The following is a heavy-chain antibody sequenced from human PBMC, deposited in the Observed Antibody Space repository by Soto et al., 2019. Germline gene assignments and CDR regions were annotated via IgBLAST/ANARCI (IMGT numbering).Heavy chain of an antibody. Sequence: QVQLVESGGGVVQPGRSLRLSCAASGFTFSSYGMHWVRQAPGKGLEWVAVISYDGSNKYYADSVKGRFTISRDNSKNTLYLQMNSLRAEDTAGYYCAKDVGVGVTAIVDYWGQGTLVTVSS. V-gene: IGHV3-30*18. CDR1: GFTFSSYG. J-gene: IGHJ4*02. CDR3: AKDVGVGVTAIVDY. D-gene: IGHD2-21*02. CDR2: ISYDGSNK.